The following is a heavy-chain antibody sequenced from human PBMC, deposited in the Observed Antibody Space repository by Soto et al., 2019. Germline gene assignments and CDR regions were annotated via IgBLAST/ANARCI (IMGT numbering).Heavy chain of an antibody. J-gene: IGHJ6*02. CDR2: IYHSGST. CDR1: GGSISSSNW. Sequence: QVQLQESGPGLVKPSGTLSLTCAVSGGSISSSNWWSWVRQPPGKGLEWIGEIYHSGSTNYNPSLKSRVTISVDKSKNQFSLKLSSVTAADTAVYYCAREDGLWLGESYYYYGMDVWGQGTTVTVSS. V-gene: IGHV4-4*02. D-gene: IGHD3-10*01. CDR3: AREDGLWLGESYYYYGMDV.